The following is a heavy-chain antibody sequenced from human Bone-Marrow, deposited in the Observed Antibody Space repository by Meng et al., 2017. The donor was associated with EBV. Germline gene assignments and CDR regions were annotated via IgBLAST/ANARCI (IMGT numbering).Heavy chain of an antibody. J-gene: IGHJ4*02. V-gene: IGHV3-74*01. CDR3: SRDLVGSDDY. Sequence: VQVVASGGALVQPGGSLRLSCAASGFSFSSYWMHWVRQAPGKGPVWVSRLNEHGTITTYADSVKGRFTISRDNAKNTLYLQMNSLRVEDTAVYYCSRDLVGSDDYWGQGTLVTVSS. CDR2: LNEHGTIT. CDR1: GFSFSSYW.